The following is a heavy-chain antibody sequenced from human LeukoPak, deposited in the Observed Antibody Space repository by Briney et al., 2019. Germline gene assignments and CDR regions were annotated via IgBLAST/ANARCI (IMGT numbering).Heavy chain of an antibody. V-gene: IGHV4-59*01. J-gene: IGHJ4*02. CDR3: ARVEYSSSFDY. Sequence: SETLSLTCTVSGGSISSYYWSWIRQPTGKGLEWIGYIYYSGSTNYNPSLKSRVTISVDTSKNQFSLKLSSVTAADTAVYYCARVEYSSSFDYWGQGTLVAVSS. CDR1: GGSISSYY. CDR2: IYYSGST. D-gene: IGHD6-6*01.